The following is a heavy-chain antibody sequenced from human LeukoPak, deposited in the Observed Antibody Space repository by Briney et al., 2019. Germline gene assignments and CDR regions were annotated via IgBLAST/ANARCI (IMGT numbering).Heavy chain of an antibody. Sequence: GGSLRLSCAASGFTFSSYGMHWVRQAPGKGLEWVADIWYDGSDKYYADSVKGRFTISRDNSKNTLYLQMNSLRAEDTAVYYCARDAGRYYFDYWGQGTLVTVSS. CDR3: ARDAGRYYFDY. CDR2: IWYDGSDK. V-gene: IGHV3-33*01. J-gene: IGHJ4*02. CDR1: GFTFSSYG. D-gene: IGHD4-17*01.